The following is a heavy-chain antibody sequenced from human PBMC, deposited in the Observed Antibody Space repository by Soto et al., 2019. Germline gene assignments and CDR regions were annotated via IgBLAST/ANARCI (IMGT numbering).Heavy chain of an antibody. J-gene: IGHJ5*02. CDR1: GYSFTRHD. Sequence: ASVKVSCKATGYSFTRHDINWLRQAAGQGLEWMGIINPSGGSTSYAQKFQGRVTMTRDTSTSTVYMELSSLRSEDTAVYYCARDIVWGSYRNNWFDPWGQGTLVTVSS. D-gene: IGHD3-16*02. CDR2: INPSGGST. V-gene: IGHV1-46*01. CDR3: ARDIVWGSYRNNWFDP.